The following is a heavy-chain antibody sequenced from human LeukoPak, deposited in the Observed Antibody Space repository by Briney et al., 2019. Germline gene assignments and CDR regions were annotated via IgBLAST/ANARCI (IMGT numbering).Heavy chain of an antibody. CDR1: GGSISSYY. Sequence: SETLSLTCTVSGGSISSYYWSWLRQPTGKGLEWVGYIYYSGSTNYNPSLKSRVTISVDTSKNQFSLKLSSVTAADTAVYYCARDRYSSSSGGWFDPWGQGTLVTVSS. D-gene: IGHD6-6*01. CDR3: ARDRYSSSSGGWFDP. V-gene: IGHV4-59*01. CDR2: IYYSGST. J-gene: IGHJ5*02.